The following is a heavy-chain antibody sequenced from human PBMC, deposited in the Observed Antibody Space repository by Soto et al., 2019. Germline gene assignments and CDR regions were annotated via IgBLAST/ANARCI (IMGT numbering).Heavy chain of an antibody. CDR2: IKSKTDGGTT. CDR3: TTSKGYQLLWEFDY. V-gene: IGHV3-15*01. CDR1: GFTFSNAW. Sequence: GGSLRLSCAASGFTFSNAWMSWVRQAPGKGLEWVGRIKSKTDGGTTDYAAPVKGRFTISRDDSKNTLYLQMNSLKTEDTAVYYCTTSKGYQLLWEFDYWGQGTLVTVSS. D-gene: IGHD2-2*01. J-gene: IGHJ4*02.